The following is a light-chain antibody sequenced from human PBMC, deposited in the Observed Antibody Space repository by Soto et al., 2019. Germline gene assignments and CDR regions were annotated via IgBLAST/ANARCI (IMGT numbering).Light chain of an antibody. Sequence: IQLTQSPSSLSAXLGXRVTITSRASQGVSSYLAWYQQKPGKAPKLLIYAASTLQSGVPSRFSGSGSGTDFTLTTSNLQSEDFATYYCQQANSFPLTFGGGTKVDI. V-gene: IGKV1-9*01. CDR1: QGVSSY. CDR3: QQANSFPLT. J-gene: IGKJ4*01. CDR2: AAS.